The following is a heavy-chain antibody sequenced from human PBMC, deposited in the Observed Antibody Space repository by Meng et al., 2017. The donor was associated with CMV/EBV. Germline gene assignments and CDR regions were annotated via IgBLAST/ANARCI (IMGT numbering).Heavy chain of an antibody. Sequence: GESLKISCAASGFTFSSYDMHWVRQAPGKGLEWVAFIRYDGSNKYYADSVKGRFTISRDNSKNTLYLQMNSLRAEDTAVYYCAKVVRDIVVVPAAMGMDVWGQGTTVTVSS. CDR1: GFTFSSYD. D-gene: IGHD2-2*01. V-gene: IGHV3-30*02. CDR3: AKVVRDIVVVPAAMGMDV. CDR2: IRYDGSNK. J-gene: IGHJ6*02.